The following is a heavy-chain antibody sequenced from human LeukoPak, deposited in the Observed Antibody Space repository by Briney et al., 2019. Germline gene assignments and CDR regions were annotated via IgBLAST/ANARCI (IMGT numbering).Heavy chain of an antibody. Sequence: SKTLSLTCTVSGGSISSSNYYWGWIRQPPGKGLEWIGSIYYSGSTYYNPSLKSRVTISVDTSKNQFSLKLSSVTAADTAVYYCARRPSRYGSGSYYRYWGQGTLVTVSS. V-gene: IGHV4-39*01. CDR3: ARRPSRYGSGSYYRY. CDR1: GGSISSSNYY. J-gene: IGHJ4*02. D-gene: IGHD3-10*01. CDR2: IYYSGST.